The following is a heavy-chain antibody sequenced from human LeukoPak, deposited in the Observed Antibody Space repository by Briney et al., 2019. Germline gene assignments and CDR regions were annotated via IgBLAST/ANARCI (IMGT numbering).Heavy chain of an antibody. CDR2: ISRAGETV. V-gene: IGHV3-48*01. J-gene: IGHJ4*02. CDR3: ARDLYTTIQGFDY. D-gene: IGHD5-12*01. Sequence: GXGXXWVSYISRAGETVYYADSVKGRFTLSRDNAKNSLFLQMNSLRAEDTAVYYCARDLYTTIQGFDYWGQGALVTVSS.